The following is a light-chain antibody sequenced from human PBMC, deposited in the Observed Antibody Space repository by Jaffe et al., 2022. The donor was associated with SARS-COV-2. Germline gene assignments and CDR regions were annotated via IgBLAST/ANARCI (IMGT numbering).Light chain of an antibody. CDR2: EDN. CDR1: NTDIGSYDL. CDR3: CSYAGSSTVYV. J-gene: IGLJ1*01. Sequence: QSALTQPASVSGSPGQSITISCTATNTDIGSYDLVSWYQQHPGKAPKLIIYEDNKRPSGVSNRFSGSTSGNTASLTISGLQAEDEADYYCCSYAGSSTVYVFGTGTKVTVL. V-gene: IGLV2-23*01.